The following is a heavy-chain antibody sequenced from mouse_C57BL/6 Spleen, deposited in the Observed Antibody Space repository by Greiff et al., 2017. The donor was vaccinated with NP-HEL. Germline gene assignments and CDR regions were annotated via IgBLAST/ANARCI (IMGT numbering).Heavy chain of an antibody. V-gene: IGHV1-7*01. D-gene: IGHD2-3*01. CDR2: INPGSGYT. CDR1: GHSLTCYG. Sequence: VQLQESGPELAKPGVAVKVDCKAAGHSLTCYGGQLVGGVSGQCLEVIGYINPGSGYTKYNQKFKDKATLTADKSSSTAYMQLSSLTYEDSAVYYCARSGWRGYFDVWGTGTTVTVSS. J-gene: IGHJ1*03. CDR3: ARSGWRGYFDV.